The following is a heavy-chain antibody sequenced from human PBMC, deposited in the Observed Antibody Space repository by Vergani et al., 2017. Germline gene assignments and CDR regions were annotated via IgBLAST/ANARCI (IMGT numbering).Heavy chain of an antibody. V-gene: IGHV3-33*01. CDR2: IWYDGSKK. D-gene: IGHD3-3*01. CDR1: GFTFSTYG. Sequence: QVQLVESGGGVVQPGRSLRLSCAASGFTFSTYGMHWVRQAPGKGLEWVAVIWYDGSKKYYGDSVKGRFTISRDNSKNTLYLQLNSLGAEDTAVYYCARDGDFWSVYFSSTNWFGPLGQGTLVTVS. CDR3: ARDGDFWSVYFSSTNWFGP. J-gene: IGHJ5*02.